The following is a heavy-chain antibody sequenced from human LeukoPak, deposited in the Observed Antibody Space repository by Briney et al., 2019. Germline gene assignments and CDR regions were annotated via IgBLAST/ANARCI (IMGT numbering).Heavy chain of an antibody. CDR3: ARDLSIVATIATSPFDY. CDR1: GFTFISYW. CDR2: IGSDGSRT. J-gene: IGHJ4*02. D-gene: IGHD5-12*01. V-gene: IGHV3-74*01. Sequence: GGSLRLSCAASGFTFISYWMHWVRQAPGKGLEWVSRIGSDGSRTSYADSVKGRFTISRDNAKNTLYLQMNSLRVEDTAVYYCARDLSIVATIATSPFDYWGQGTLVTVSS.